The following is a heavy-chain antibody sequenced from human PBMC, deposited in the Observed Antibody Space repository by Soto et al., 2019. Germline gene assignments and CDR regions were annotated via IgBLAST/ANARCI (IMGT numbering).Heavy chain of an antibody. V-gene: IGHV4-61*01. D-gene: IGHD3-10*01. Sequence: PSETLSLTCTVSGASVSSGSDYWSWIRQPPGKGLEWIGYMYDSGSTNYSPSLKSRVTISVDTSKSQFSLKLSSVTAADTAVYYCAKVDHIMVRGVVDYWGQGTLVTVSS. J-gene: IGHJ4*02. CDR2: MYDSGST. CDR3: AKVDHIMVRGVVDY. CDR1: GASVSSGSDY.